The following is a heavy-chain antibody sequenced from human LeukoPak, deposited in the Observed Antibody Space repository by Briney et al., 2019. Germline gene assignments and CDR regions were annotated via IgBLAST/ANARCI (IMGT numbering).Heavy chain of an antibody. D-gene: IGHD3-10*01. CDR3: ARGIEDGSGYFNWFDP. J-gene: IGHJ5*02. CDR1: GGTFSSYT. Sequence: ASVKVSCKASGGTFSSYTIRWVRQAPGQGLEWMGRIIPILGIANYAQKFQGRVTITVDKSTSTAYMELSSLRSEDTAVYYCARGIEDGSGYFNWFDPWGQGTLVTVSS. CDR2: IIPILGIA. V-gene: IGHV1-69*02.